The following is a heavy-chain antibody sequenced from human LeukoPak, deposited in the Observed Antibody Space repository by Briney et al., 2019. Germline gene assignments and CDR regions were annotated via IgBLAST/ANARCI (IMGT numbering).Heavy chain of an antibody. V-gene: IGHV1-2*02. D-gene: IGHD1-26*01. CDR2: INPNSGGT. Sequence: GASVKVSCKASGYTFTGYYMHWVRQAPGQGLEWMGWINPNSGGTNYAQKLQGRVTMTTDTSTSTAYMELRSLRSDDTAVYYCARAGPYSGSYLTYGFDYWGQGTLVTVSS. CDR3: ARAGPYSGSYLTYGFDY. CDR1: GYTFTGYY. J-gene: IGHJ4*02.